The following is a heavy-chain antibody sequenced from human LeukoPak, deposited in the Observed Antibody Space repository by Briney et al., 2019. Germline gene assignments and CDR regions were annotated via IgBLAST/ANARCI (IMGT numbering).Heavy chain of an antibody. CDR3: ARVSYYDSSGYFDY. Sequence: ASEKVSCKASGYSFTSYDINWVRQATGQGLEWMGWMNPNSGNTGYAQKLQGRVTMTTDTSTSTAYMELRSLRSDDTAVYYCARVSYYDSSGYFDYWGQGTLVTVSS. CDR2: MNPNSGNT. J-gene: IGHJ4*02. D-gene: IGHD3-22*01. V-gene: IGHV1-8*01. CDR1: GYSFTSYD.